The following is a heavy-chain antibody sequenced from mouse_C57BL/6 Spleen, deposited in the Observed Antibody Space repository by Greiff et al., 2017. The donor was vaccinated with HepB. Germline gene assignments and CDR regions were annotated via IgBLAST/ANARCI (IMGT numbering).Heavy chain of an antibody. CDR2: IDPSASYT. CDR1: GYTFTSYW. CDR3: ARSRGSPFDY. D-gene: IGHD1-1*01. Sequence: QVQLQQPGAELVRPGTSVKLSCKASGYTFTSYWMHWVKQRPGQGLEWIGVIDPSASYTNYNQKFKGKATLTVDTSSSTAYMQLSSLTSEDSAVYYCARSRGSPFDYWGQGTTLTVSS. J-gene: IGHJ2*01. V-gene: IGHV1-59*01.